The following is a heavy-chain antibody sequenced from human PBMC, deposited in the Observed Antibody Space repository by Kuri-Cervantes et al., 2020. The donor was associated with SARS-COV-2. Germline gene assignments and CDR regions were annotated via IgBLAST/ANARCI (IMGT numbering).Heavy chain of an antibody. V-gene: IGHV4-59*01. CDR3: ARDKGTYKKSYYYYYYMDV. J-gene: IGHJ6*03. Sequence: SETLSLTCTVSGGSISSYYWSWIRQPPGKGLEWIGYIYYSGSTNYNPSLKIRFTISVDTSKNQFSLKLSSVTAADTAVYYCARDKGTYKKSYYYYYYMDVWGKGTTVTVSS. D-gene: IGHD1-14*01. CDR1: GGSISSYY. CDR2: IYYSGST.